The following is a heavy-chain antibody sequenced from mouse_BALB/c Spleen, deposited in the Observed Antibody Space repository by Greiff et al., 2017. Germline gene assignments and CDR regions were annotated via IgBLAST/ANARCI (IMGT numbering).Heavy chain of an antibody. CDR3: ARVDY. J-gene: IGHJ2*01. Sequence: QVQLQQPGAELVKPGASVKLSCKASGYTFTSYWMHWVKQRPGQGLEWIGEINPSNGRTNYNEKFKSKATLTADKSSSTAYMQLSSLTSEDSAVYYCARVDYWGQGTTLTVSS. V-gene: IGHV1S81*02. CDR2: INPSNGRT. CDR1: GYTFTSYW.